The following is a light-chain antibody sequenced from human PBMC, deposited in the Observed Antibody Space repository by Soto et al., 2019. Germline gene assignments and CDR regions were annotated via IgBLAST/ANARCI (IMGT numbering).Light chain of an antibody. Sequence: EVVMRQSRSTLSVSPVEGATLSCRASQGIGDTLAWYQHKPGQTPRLLIYDTSTRATGVPTRFSGSRSGAEFTLTINSLQSEDFAVYYCQPYNNWPLTFGGGTKVDIK. V-gene: IGKV3-15*01. CDR2: DTS. CDR3: QPYNNWPLT. CDR1: QGIGDT. J-gene: IGKJ4*01.